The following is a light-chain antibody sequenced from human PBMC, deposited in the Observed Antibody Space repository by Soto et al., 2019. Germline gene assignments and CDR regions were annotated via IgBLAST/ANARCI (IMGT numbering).Light chain of an antibody. Sequence: EIVLTQSPGTLSLSPGERATLSCRASQSVSSSYLAWYQQRPGQAPRLLIYGTSSRATGIPDRFSGSGSARDYTFTDTGMKPDDFAVYYCQQYASSPLVIVAPGTRLQI. V-gene: IGKV3-20*01. CDR1: QSVSSSY. J-gene: IGKJ5*01. CDR2: GTS. CDR3: QQYASSPLVI.